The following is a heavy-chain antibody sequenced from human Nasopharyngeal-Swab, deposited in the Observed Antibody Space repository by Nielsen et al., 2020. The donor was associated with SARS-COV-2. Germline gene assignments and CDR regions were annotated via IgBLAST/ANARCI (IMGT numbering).Heavy chain of an antibody. CDR2: VYSGGNT. D-gene: IGHD3-3*01. Sequence: GESLKISCAASGIFVSGNYMNWVRQAPGMGLEWVSVVYSGGNTFYADSVKGRFTISRDNSKNTLYLQMNNLRPEDTAMYYCASPVFGVVSDAFDLWGQGTMVTVSS. CDR3: ASPVFGVVSDAFDL. V-gene: IGHV3-53*01. J-gene: IGHJ3*01. CDR1: GIFVSGNY.